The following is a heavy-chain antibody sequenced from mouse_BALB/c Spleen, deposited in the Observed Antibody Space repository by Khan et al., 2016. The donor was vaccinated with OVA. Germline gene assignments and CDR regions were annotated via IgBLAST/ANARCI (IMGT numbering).Heavy chain of an antibody. D-gene: IGHD2-3*01. CDR2: ISYSGST. CDR3: ARYDGYYY. Sequence: DVQLQESGPGLVKPSQSLSLTCTVTGYSITSDYAWNWIRQFPGNKLEWMGYISYSGSTSYNPSLKSRISITRDTSKNQFFLQLNSVTTEDTATYYCARYDGYYYWGQGTTLTVSS. V-gene: IGHV3-2*02. J-gene: IGHJ2*01. CDR1: GYSITSDYA.